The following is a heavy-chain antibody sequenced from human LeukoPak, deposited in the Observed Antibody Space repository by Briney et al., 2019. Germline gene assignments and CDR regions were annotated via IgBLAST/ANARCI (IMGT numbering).Heavy chain of an antibody. J-gene: IGHJ5*02. CDR3: TISSLES. D-gene: IGHD3-3*01. Sequence: GGSLRLSCAASGFTFSSYWMSWVRQAPGKGLEWVANIKQDGSETYYVDSVKGRFTISRDNAKNSLYLQMNSLKAEDTAFYYCTISSLESWGQGTLVTVSS. V-gene: IGHV3-7*01. CDR2: IKQDGSET. CDR1: GFTFSSYW.